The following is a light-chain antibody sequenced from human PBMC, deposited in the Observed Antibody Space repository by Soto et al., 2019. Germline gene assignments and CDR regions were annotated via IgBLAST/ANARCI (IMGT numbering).Light chain of an antibody. V-gene: IGLV2-14*03. J-gene: IGLJ2*01. Sequence: QSALIQPASVSGSPGQSITISCTGTSSDVGGYNFVSWYQQHPGKAPKLMIYDVSNRPSGVSNRFSGSKSGNTASLTISGLQAEDEADYYCTSYTSTNTQLFGGGTKLTVL. CDR1: SSDVGGYNF. CDR3: TSYTSTNTQL. CDR2: DVS.